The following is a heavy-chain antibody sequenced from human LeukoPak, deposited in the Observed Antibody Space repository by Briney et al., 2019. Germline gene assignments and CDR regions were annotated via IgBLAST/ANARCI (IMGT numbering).Heavy chain of an antibody. V-gene: IGHV3-33*08. D-gene: IGHD3-22*01. CDR1: GLTFSSYS. Sequence: GGSLRLSCAASGLTFSSYSMSWVRQAPGKGLEWVAVIWHDGSNKYYADSAKGRLTISRDNSKSTLYLQMNSLRAEDTAVYYCARGAPSTGYSLCDYWGQGTLVTVSS. CDR2: IWHDGSNK. J-gene: IGHJ4*02. CDR3: ARGAPSTGYSLCDY.